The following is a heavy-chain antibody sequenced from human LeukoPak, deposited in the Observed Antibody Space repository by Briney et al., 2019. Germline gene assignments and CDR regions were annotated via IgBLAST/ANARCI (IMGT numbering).Heavy chain of an antibody. J-gene: IGHJ3*02. CDR1: GFTFSSYW. CDR2: IKQDGSEK. CDR3: ARDAPNYYDSSGHYWAGVAFDI. Sequence: GGSLRLSCAASGFTFSSYWMSWVRQAPGKGLEWVANIKQDGSEKYYVDSVKGRFTISRDNAKNSLYLQMNSLRAEDTAVYYCARDAPNYYDSSGHYWAGVAFDIWGQGTMVTVSS. D-gene: IGHD3-22*01. V-gene: IGHV3-7*01.